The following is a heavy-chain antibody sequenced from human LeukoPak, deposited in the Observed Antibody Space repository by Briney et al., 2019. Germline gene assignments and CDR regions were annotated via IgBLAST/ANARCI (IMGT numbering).Heavy chain of an antibody. CDR1: GGTFSSYA. Sequence: SVKVSCKASGGTFSSYAISWVRQAPGQGLEWMGGIIPIFGTANYAQKFRGRVTITTDESTSTAYMELSSLRSEDTAVYYCARGRTYIYYYYMDVWGEGTTVTVSS. CDR3: ARGRTYIYYYYMDV. J-gene: IGHJ6*03. CDR2: IIPIFGTA. V-gene: IGHV1-69*05. D-gene: IGHD2-15*01.